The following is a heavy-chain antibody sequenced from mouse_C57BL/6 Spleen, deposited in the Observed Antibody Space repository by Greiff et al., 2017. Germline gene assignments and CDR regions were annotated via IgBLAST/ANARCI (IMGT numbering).Heavy chain of an antibody. CDR1: GFTFTDYY. CDR3: ARYSSYYYAMDY. Sequence: EVKLVESGGGLVQPGGSLSLSCAASGFTFTDYYMSWVRQPPGKALEWLGFIRNKANGYTTEYSASVKGRFTISRDNSQSILYRQMNALRAEDSATYYCARYSSYYYAMDYWGKGTSVTVSS. D-gene: IGHD1-1*01. V-gene: IGHV7-3*01. CDR2: IRNKANGYTT. J-gene: IGHJ4*01.